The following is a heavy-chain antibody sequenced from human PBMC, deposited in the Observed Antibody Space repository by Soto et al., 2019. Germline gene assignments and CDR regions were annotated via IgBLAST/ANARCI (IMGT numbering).Heavy chain of an antibody. CDR2: ISWNSGSI. CDR1: GFTFDDYA. V-gene: IGHV3-9*01. J-gene: IGHJ6*03. D-gene: IGHD1-1*01. Sequence: GGSLRLSCAASGFTFDDYAMHWVRQAPGKGLEWVSGISWNSGSIGYADSVKGRFTISRDNAKNSLYLQMNGLRAEDTALYYCAKDWGYRTIYYYYYMDVWGKGTTVTVSS. CDR3: AKDWGYRTIYYYYYMDV.